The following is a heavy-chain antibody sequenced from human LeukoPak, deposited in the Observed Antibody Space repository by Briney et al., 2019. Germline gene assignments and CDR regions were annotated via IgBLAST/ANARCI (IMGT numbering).Heavy chain of an antibody. CDR1: GFTFSSYA. V-gene: IGHV3-30-3*01. Sequence: GGSLRLSCAASGFTFSSYAMHWVRQAPGKGLEWVAVISYDGSNKYYADSVKGRFTISRDNSKNTLYLQMNSLRAEDTAVYYCATLLREDFWGQGTLVAVSS. CDR3: ATLLREDF. J-gene: IGHJ4*02. D-gene: IGHD1-26*01. CDR2: ISYDGSNK.